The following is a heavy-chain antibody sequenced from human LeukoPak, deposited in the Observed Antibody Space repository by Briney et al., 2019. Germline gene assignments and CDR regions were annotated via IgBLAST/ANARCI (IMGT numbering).Heavy chain of an antibody. Sequence: SETLSLTCTVSGGSISSSSYYWGWIRQPPGKGLEWIGSIYYSGSTYHNPPLKSRVTISVDTSKNQFSLRLSSVTAADTAVYYCARLCSIRWCLHDWFDPWGQGTLVTVSS. CDR2: IYYSGST. CDR3: ARLCSIRWCLHDWFDP. CDR1: GGSISSSSYY. D-gene: IGHD2-21*01. J-gene: IGHJ5*02. V-gene: IGHV4-39*01.